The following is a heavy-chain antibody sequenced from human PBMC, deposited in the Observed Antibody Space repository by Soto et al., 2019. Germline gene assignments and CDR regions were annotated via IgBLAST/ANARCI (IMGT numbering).Heavy chain of an antibody. CDR2: IYYSRST. Sequence: SETLSLTCTVSGDSISSSFSYWAWIRQPPGKGLEWIGTIYYSRSTYYNNPSLKSRVTISVDTSRTQFSLKPTSVTAADTAIYYCARHGGTLTGSPIDYWGQGTLVT. J-gene: IGHJ4*02. V-gene: IGHV4-39*01. D-gene: IGHD3-9*01. CDR1: GDSISSSFSY. CDR3: ARHGGTLTGSPIDY.